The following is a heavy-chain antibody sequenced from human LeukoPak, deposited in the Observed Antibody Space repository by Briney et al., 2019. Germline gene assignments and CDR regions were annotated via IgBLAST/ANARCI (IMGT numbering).Heavy chain of an antibody. J-gene: IGHJ4*02. V-gene: IGHV1-18*01. CDR1: GYXFTSYG. CDR2: ISAYNGNT. Sequence: ASVKVSCKASGYXFTSYGINWVRQAPGQGLEWMGWISAYNGNTNYAQKFQGRVTMTTDTSTSTAYMELSSLRSEDTAVYYCAAGNAMVRGYYFDYWGQGTLVTVSS. D-gene: IGHD3-10*01. CDR3: AAGNAMVRGYYFDY.